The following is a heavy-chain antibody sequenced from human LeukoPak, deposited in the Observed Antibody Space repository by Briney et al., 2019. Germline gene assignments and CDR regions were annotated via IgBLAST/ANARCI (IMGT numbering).Heavy chain of an antibody. D-gene: IGHD1-26*01. V-gene: IGHV1-18*01. CDR1: GYTFTSYG. Sequence: ASVKVSCKASGYTFTSYGISWVRQAPGQGLEWMGWISAYNGNTNYAQKHQGRVTITTDTSTSTAYMELRSLRSDDTAVYYCAREENYSGSYGHDAFDIWGQGTMVTVSS. CDR3: AREENYSGSYGHDAFDI. J-gene: IGHJ3*02. CDR2: ISAYNGNT.